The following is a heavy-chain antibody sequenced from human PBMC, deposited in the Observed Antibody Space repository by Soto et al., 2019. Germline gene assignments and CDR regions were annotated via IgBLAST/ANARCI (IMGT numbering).Heavy chain of an antibody. Sequence: QVQLQESGPGLVKPSQTLSLTCTVSGGSISSRTSYWSWIRQHPGKGLEWIGYIYYGGDSFYNPSLKSRVTIAKDTSENHFSLKLNSVTAGDTAVYFGARGGGGGVDCWGQGTLVTVAS. V-gene: IGHV4-31*03. J-gene: IGHJ4*02. CDR3: ARGGGGGVDC. D-gene: IGHD1-26*01. CDR1: GGSISSRTSY. CDR2: IYYGGDS.